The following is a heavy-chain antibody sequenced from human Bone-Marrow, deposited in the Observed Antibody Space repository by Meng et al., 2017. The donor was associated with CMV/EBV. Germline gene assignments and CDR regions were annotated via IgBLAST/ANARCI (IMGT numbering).Heavy chain of an antibody. CDR1: GYTFTNYD. J-gene: IGHJ6*02. CDR2: MNPNSGHT. CDR3: AKESFLRFWVTGMSYGMDV. D-gene: IGHD3-3*01. V-gene: IGHV1-8*01. Sequence: ASVKVSCKASGYTFTNYDINWVRQATGQGLEWMGWMNPNSGHTGYAQQFQGRVTMTRDTSISTAYLELSSPRSEDTAVYYCAKESFLRFWVTGMSYGMDVWGQRTTVAASS.